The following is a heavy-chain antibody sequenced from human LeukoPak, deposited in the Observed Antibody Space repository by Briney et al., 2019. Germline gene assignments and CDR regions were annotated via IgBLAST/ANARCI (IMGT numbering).Heavy chain of an antibody. V-gene: IGHV4-39*07. D-gene: IGHD6-13*01. J-gene: IGHJ6*03. CDR1: VGSISSSSYY. CDR2: SYYSGSP. CDR3: ARREWGIAASGSYYYYYMDV. Sequence: SVTLSLICTVCVGSISSSSYYWGRIRRPPGKGLAGIGSSYYSGSPYYNPALKRRVTISVDTSKNQFSLKLSSVTAADTAVYYCARREWGIAASGSYYYYYMDVWGKGTTVTVSS.